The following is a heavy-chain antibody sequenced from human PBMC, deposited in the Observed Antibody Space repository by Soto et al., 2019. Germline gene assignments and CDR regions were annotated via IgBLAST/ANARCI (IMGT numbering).Heavy chain of an antibody. Sequence: PSETVSLTCTVSGGSISTYYWSWIRQPPGKGLEWLGYIYYNGNSYYNPSLKSRLTMSVDTSKNQFSLRLSSATAADTAVYYCAREQYNWKIWGQGTLVTVSS. CDR2: IYYNGNS. V-gene: IGHV4-59*01. D-gene: IGHD1-20*01. CDR1: GGSISTYY. J-gene: IGHJ4*02. CDR3: AREQYNWKI.